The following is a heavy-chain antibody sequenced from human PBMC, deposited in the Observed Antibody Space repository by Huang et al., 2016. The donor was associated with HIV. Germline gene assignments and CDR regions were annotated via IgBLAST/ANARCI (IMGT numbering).Heavy chain of an antibody. CDR1: GFSFDSFA. D-gene: IGHD3-10*01. Sequence: DVQLVESGGGLVKPGGSMRLSCAASGFSFDSFAMHWGRQAPGNGLEWVVSVTAGSSVKDYAVPLPGRVTGSRDNAKNALYLQMNSLRPEDTAVYYCVRENYGSGSTLHWFDPWGQGTLVTVSS. J-gene: IGHJ5*02. V-gene: IGHV3-21*01. CDR3: VRENYGSGSTLHWFDP. CDR2: VTAGSSVK.